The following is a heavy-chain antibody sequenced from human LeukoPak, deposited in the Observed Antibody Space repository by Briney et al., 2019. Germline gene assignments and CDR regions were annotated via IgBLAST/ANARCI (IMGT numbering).Heavy chain of an antibody. J-gene: IGHJ4*02. Sequence: GASLRLSRAASGFTFSNYAMICVRQAPGKGLEWVSAISASGGSTYYADSVKGRFTISTDNSKNTLYLQMNSLRAEDTAVYYCAKEERSQLFDYWGQGTLVTVSS. D-gene: IGHD2-2*01. CDR1: GFTFSNYA. CDR3: AKEERSQLFDY. V-gene: IGHV3-23*01. CDR2: ISASGGST.